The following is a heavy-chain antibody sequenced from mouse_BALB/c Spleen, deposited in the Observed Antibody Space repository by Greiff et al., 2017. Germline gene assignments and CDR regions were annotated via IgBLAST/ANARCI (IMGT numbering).Heavy chain of an antibody. D-gene: IGHD1-1*01. CDR1: GYTFTSYN. Sequence: QVQLQQPGAELVKPGASVKMSCKASGYTFTSYNMHWVKQTPGQGLEWIGAIYPGNGDTSYNQKFKGKATLTADKSSSTAYMQLSSLTSEDSAVYYCARSRGSREFAYWGQGTLVTVSA. CDR3: ARSRGSREFAY. CDR2: IYPGNGDT. V-gene: IGHV1-12*01. J-gene: IGHJ3*01.